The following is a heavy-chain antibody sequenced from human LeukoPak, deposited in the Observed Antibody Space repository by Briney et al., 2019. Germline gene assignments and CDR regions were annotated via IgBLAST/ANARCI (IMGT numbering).Heavy chain of an antibody. CDR3: ARHRSHHGWFDP. D-gene: IGHD2-8*01. Sequence: PSETPSLTCTVSGDSISSSDYCWSWIRQPPGRGLEFVGCLYFSGSTYYNPSLNGRVTISVDTSKNQFSLNLYSMTAADTALYFCARHRSHHGWFDPWGQGTLVTVSS. V-gene: IGHV4-39*01. CDR2: LYFSGST. J-gene: IGHJ5*02. CDR1: GDSISSSDYC.